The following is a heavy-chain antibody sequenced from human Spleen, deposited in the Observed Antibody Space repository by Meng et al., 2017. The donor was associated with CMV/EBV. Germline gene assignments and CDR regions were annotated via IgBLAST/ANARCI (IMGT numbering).Heavy chain of an antibody. CDR3: VRQDGYFDY. D-gene: IGHD5-24*01. CDR1: GYSFTDYW. V-gene: IGHV5-51*01. CDR2: IYPGDSDT. Sequence: GESLKISCKVSGYSFTDYWIAWVRQLPEKGLEWMGIIYPGDSDTKYSPYFQDQVTISADKSISTAYLHWSTLKASDTAMYYCVRQDGYFDYWGQGTPVTVSS. J-gene: IGHJ4*02.